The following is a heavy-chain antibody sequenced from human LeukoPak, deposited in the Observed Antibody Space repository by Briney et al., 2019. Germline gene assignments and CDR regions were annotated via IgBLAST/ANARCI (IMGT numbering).Heavy chain of an antibody. CDR1: GFTFSDYA. CDR3: ARDAVDTANAV. J-gene: IGHJ6*02. Sequence: GGSLRLSCAVSGFTFSDYAMHWVRQAPGKGLEWVAVISHDGSNKYYADSVKGRFTISRDNAKNTLYLQMNSLRAEDTAVYYCARDAVDTANAVWGQGATVTVSS. V-gene: IGHV3-30-3*01. CDR2: ISHDGSNK. D-gene: IGHD5-18*01.